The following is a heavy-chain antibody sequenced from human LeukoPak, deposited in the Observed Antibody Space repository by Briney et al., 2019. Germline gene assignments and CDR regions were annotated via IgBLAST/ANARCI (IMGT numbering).Heavy chain of an antibody. V-gene: IGHV5-51*01. D-gene: IGHD5-12*01. Sequence: GESLKISCKGSGYSFTSYWIGWVRQMPGKGLEWMGIIYPGDSDTRYSPSFQGQVTISADKSIRTAYLQWSSLKASDTDMYYCARQKAGYSGYDTKYYYYYYGMDVWGQGTTVTVSS. CDR3: ARQKAGYSGYDTKYYYYYYGMDV. CDR1: GYSFTSYW. CDR2: IYPGDSDT. J-gene: IGHJ6*02.